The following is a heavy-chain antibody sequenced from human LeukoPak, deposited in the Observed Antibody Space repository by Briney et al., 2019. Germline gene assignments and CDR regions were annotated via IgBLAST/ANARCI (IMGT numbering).Heavy chain of an antibody. Sequence: PGGSLRLSCAASGFTSSSYSMNWVRQAPGKGLEWVSSISSSSSYIYYADSVKGRFTISRDNAKNSLYLQMNSLRAEDTAVYYCAKAMSRIVVLDYWGQGTLVTVSS. D-gene: IGHD2-2*01. V-gene: IGHV3-21*01. CDR3: AKAMSRIVVLDY. J-gene: IGHJ4*02. CDR2: ISSSSSYI. CDR1: GFTSSSYS.